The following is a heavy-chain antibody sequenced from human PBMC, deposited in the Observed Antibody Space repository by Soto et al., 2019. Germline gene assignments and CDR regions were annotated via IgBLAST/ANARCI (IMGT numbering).Heavy chain of an antibody. CDR2: IIPIFGTA. J-gene: IGHJ6*02. Sequence: QVQLVQSGAEEKKPGSSVKVSCKASGGTFSSYAISWVRQAPGQGLEWMGGIIPIFGTANYAQKFQGRVTITADESTSTAYMELSRLRSEDTAVYYCARAPRGGTVVTPGNEDYYYYYGMDVWGQGTTVTVSS. D-gene: IGHD2-21*02. V-gene: IGHV1-69*01. CDR3: ARAPRGGTVVTPGNEDYYYYYGMDV. CDR1: GGTFSSYA.